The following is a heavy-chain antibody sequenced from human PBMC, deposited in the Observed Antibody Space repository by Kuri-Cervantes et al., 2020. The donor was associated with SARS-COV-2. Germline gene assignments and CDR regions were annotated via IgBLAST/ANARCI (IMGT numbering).Heavy chain of an antibody. CDR2: IYYSGST. J-gene: IGHJ2*01. V-gene: IGHV4-30-4*08. Sequence: SETLSLTCTVSGGSISSGDYYWSWIRQPPGKGLEWIGYIYYSGSTYYNPSLKSRVTIPVDTSKNQFSLKLSSVTAADTAVYYCARDFNYWYFDLWGRGTLVTVSS. CDR1: GGSISSGDYY. CDR3: ARDFNYWYFDL.